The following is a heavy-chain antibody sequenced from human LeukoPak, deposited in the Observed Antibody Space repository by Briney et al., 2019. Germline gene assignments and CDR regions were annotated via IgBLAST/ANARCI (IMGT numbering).Heavy chain of an antibody. Sequence: GESLRLSCAASGFTFSNFALSWVRQAPGKGLEWVAVISYDGSNKYYADSVKGRFTISRDNSKNTLYLQMNSLRAEDTAVYYCARETGSAIGSTDFDYWGQGTLVTVSS. CDR2: ISYDGSNK. D-gene: IGHD4-17*01. V-gene: IGHV3-30-3*01. CDR3: ARETGSAIGSTDFDY. CDR1: GFTFSNFA. J-gene: IGHJ4*02.